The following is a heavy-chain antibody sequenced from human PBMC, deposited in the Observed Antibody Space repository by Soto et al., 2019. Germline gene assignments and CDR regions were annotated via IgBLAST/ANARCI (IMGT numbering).Heavy chain of an antibody. CDR3: ASVGNWNDGLGS. V-gene: IGHV4-59*01. CDR2: IYYSGKT. Sequence: SETLSLTCTVSGGSISSYYWSWIRQPPGKGLEWIGYIYYSGKTYYNPSLKSRVTISVDTSKNQFSLKLTSVTAADTAVYYCASVGNWNDGLGSWGQGALVTVSS. J-gene: IGHJ5*02. CDR1: GGSISSYY. D-gene: IGHD1-1*01.